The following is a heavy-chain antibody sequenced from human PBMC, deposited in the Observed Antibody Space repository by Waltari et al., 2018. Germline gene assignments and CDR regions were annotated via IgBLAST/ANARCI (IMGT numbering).Heavy chain of an antibody. CDR3: ATSSFVAVLDS. CDR2: IHRTGSR. Sequence: QVQLQESGPGLVKPSGTLSLTCGVSRGSPSNINLWNWIRQAPGEGLEWLGEIHRTGSRNSHPSLKSRINMSVDKSNSQVSMKLKSLTAADTAVYYCATSSFVAVLDSWGQGTLVTVSS. D-gene: IGHD6-19*01. CDR1: RGSPSNINL. J-gene: IGHJ4*02. V-gene: IGHV4-4*02.